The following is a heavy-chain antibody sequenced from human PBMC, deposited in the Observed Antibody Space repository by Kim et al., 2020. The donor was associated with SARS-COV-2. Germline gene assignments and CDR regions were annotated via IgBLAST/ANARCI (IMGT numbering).Heavy chain of an antibody. V-gene: IGHV1-69*13. J-gene: IGHJ4*02. D-gene: IGHD4-17*01. Sequence: SVKVSCKASGGTFSSYAISWVRQAPGQGLEWMGGIIPIFGTANYAQKFQGRVTITADESTSTAYMELSSLRSEDTAVYYCARDTLRGATVTKSGFDYWGQGTLVTVSS. CDR2: IIPIFGTA. CDR3: ARDTLRGATVTKSGFDY. CDR1: GGTFSSYA.